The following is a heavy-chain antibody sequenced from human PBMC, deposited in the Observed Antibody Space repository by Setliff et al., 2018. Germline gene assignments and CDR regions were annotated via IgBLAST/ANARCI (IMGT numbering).Heavy chain of an antibody. J-gene: IGHJ4*02. CDR2: IIPIFGTA. Sequence: ASVKVSCKASGGTFSSYDISWVRQAPGQGLEWMGRIIPIFGTANYAQKFQGRVTITADESTSTAYMELSGLRSDDTAVYFCARDQGHGITAAGPDFWGQGTLVTVSS. D-gene: IGHD6-13*01. V-gene: IGHV1-69*13. CDR3: ARDQGHGITAAGPDF. CDR1: GGTFSSYD.